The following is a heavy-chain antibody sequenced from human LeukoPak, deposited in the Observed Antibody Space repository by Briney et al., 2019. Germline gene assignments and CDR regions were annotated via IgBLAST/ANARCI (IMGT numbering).Heavy chain of an antibody. V-gene: IGHV1-2*02. Sequence: ASVTVSYKASGYTFTDYYMHWVRQAPGQGLEWMGWINPNSGDTNYPQKFQGRVTMTRDMSISAAFMELSRLTSDDTAVYYCARVAGIAARPDFWGQGTLVTVSS. CDR1: GYTFTDYY. D-gene: IGHD6-6*01. J-gene: IGHJ4*02. CDR2: INPNSGDT. CDR3: ARVAGIAARPDF.